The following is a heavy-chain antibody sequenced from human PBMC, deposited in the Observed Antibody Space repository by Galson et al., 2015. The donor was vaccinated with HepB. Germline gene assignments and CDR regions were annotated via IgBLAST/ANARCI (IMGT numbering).Heavy chain of an antibody. Sequence: SLRLSCAASGFTFSNYWMSWVRQAPGKGLEWVANIKQDGSEKYYVDSVKGRFTISRDNAKNSLYLQMNSLRAEDTAVYCCARDFELVVPAGVNYWGQGTLVTVSS. CDR3: ARDFELVVPAGVNY. D-gene: IGHD2-2*01. V-gene: IGHV3-7*03. CDR1: GFTFSNYW. J-gene: IGHJ4*02. CDR2: IKQDGSEK.